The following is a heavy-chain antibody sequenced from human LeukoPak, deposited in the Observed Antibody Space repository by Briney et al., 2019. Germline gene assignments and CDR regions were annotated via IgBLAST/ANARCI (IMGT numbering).Heavy chain of an antibody. V-gene: IGHV4-59*01. CDR1: GGSISNYY. D-gene: IGHD3-3*01. J-gene: IGHJ5*02. CDR3: ARETYYDFWSGYGGGNWFDP. Sequence: SETLSLTCTVSGGSISNYYWSWIRQPPGQGLEWIGYIYYSGSTNYNPSLKSRVTISVDTSKNPFSLKLSSVTAADTAVYYCARETYYDFWSGYGGGNWFDPWGQGTLVTVSS. CDR2: IYYSGST.